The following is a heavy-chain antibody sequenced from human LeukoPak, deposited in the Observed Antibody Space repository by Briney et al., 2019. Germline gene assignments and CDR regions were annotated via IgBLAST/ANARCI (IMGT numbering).Heavy chain of an antibody. CDR2: IRPDGRST. J-gene: IGHJ4*02. CDR3: VAYNWNYPDC. CDR1: GFTFSVYY. D-gene: IGHD1-1*01. V-gene: IGHV3-74*01. Sequence: GGSLRLSCAASGFTFSVYYMYWVRQAPETGLVWVSRIRPDGRSTAYADSVKGRFTISRDNRKNTLYLQMNSLRAEDTAVYYCVAYNWNYPDCWGQGTLLTVSS.